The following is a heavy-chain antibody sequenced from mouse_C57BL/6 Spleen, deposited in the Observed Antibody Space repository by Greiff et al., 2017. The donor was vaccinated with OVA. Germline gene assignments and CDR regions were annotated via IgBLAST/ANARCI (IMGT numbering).Heavy chain of an antibody. CDR2: ISDGGSYT. V-gene: IGHV5-4*03. Sequence: EVMLVESGGGLVKPGGSLKLSCAASGFTFSSYAMSWVRQTPEKRLEWVATISDGGSYTYYPDTVKGRFTISRDNDKNNLDLQMRHMKSEETAMYYCARGSSYDFDYWGQGTTLTGSS. D-gene: IGHD1-1*01. CDR1: GFTFSSYA. J-gene: IGHJ2*01. CDR3: ARGSSYDFDY.